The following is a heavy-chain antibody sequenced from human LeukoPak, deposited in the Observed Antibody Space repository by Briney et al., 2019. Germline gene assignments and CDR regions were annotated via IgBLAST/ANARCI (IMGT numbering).Heavy chain of an antibody. V-gene: IGHV3-48*02. D-gene: IGHD6-13*01. CDR2: ISSSSSSI. Sequence: GGSLRLSCAASGFIFSTDSINWVRQAPGEGLEWVSHISSSSSSIYYADSVKGRFTISRDNAKNSLYLQMNSLRDEDTAVYYCARSGYGSSWYFFDYWGQGTLVTVSS. CDR3: ARSGYGSSWYFFDY. CDR1: GFIFSTDS. J-gene: IGHJ4*02.